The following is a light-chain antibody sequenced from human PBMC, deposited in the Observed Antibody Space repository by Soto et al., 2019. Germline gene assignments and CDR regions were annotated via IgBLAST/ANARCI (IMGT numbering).Light chain of an antibody. V-gene: IGKV1-5*03. CDR2: KAS. J-gene: IGKJ1*01. CDR1: QSISSW. CDR3: QQYSSYSWT. Sequence: DIQMTQSPSTLSASVGDRVTITCRASQSISSWLAWYQQKPGKAPKLLIYKASSLESGVPSRFSGSGSGTEFTLTISILQPDDFATYYCQQYSSYSWTFGQGTKVEIK.